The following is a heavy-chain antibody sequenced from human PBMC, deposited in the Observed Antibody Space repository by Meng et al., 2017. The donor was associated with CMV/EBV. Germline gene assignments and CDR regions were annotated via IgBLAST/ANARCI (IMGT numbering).Heavy chain of an antibody. CDR3: ARTPSYSGSQRPFDY. J-gene: IGHJ4*02. CDR2: INPNSGGT. V-gene: IGHV1-2*02. CDR1: GYPFTGYY. Sequence: GQLGQVGAGVKKPGASVKVSCKPPGYPFTGYYMHWVRQAPGQGLEWMGWINPNSGGTNYAQKFQGRVTMTRDTSISTAYMELSRLRSDDTAVYYCARTPSYSGSQRPFDYWGQGTLVTVSS. D-gene: IGHD1-26*01.